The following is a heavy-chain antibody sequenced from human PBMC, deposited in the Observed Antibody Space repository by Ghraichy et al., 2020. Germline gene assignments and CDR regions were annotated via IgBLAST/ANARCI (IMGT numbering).Heavy chain of an antibody. V-gene: IGHV3-23*01. CDR2: ISGNGGST. CDR1: GFTFSSYA. D-gene: IGHD2-8*01. J-gene: IGHJ4*02. Sequence: GGSLRLSCEASGFTFSSYAMSWVRQAPGKGLEWVSVISGNGGSTYNSDSVKGRFTISRDNSKNTLYLQMNSLRAEDTAVYYCAKEPRDGVYFDYWGQGTLVTVSS. CDR3: AKEPRDGVYFDY.